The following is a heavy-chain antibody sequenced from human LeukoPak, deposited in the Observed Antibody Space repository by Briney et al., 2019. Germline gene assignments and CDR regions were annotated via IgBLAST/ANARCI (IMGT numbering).Heavy chain of an antibody. Sequence: PGRSLRLSCAASGFTFDDYAMHWVRQAPGKGLEWVSSISDDSNYIYYADSVEGRFTISRDNAKNSLYLQMNSLRAEDTAVYYCARVTPNYYDSSGYYPTHRASNDYWGQGTLVTVSS. CDR3: ARVTPNYYDSSGYYPTHRASNDY. J-gene: IGHJ4*02. CDR1: GFTFDDYA. CDR2: ISDDSNYI. D-gene: IGHD3-22*01. V-gene: IGHV3-21*01.